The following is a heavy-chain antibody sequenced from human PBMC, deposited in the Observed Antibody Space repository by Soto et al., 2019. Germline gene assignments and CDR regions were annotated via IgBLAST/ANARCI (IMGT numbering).Heavy chain of an antibody. V-gene: IGHV4-39*01. CDR3: ARHRITMVRGVTTNNWFDP. Sequence: SETLSLTCPVSGGSISSSSYYWGWIRQPPGKGLEWIGSIYYSGSTYYNPSLKSRVTISVDTSKNQFSLKLSSVTAADTAVYYCARHRITMVRGVTTNNWFDPWGQGTLVTVLL. CDR1: GGSISSSSYY. D-gene: IGHD3-10*01. CDR2: IYYSGST. J-gene: IGHJ5*02.